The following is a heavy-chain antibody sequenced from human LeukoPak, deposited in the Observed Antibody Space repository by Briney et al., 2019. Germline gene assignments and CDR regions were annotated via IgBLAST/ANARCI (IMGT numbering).Heavy chain of an antibody. D-gene: IGHD3-3*01. CDR1: GYSISSGYY. CDR2: IYHSGST. J-gene: IGHJ6*03. CDR3: ARSYYDFWSGYLYHYYYYMDV. Sequence: PSETLSLTXAVSGYSISSGYYWGWIRQPPGKGLEWIGSIYHSGSTYYNPSLKSRVTISVDTSKNQFSLKLSSVTAADTAVYYCARSYYDFWSGYLYHYYYYMDVWGEGTTVTVSS. V-gene: IGHV4-38-2*01.